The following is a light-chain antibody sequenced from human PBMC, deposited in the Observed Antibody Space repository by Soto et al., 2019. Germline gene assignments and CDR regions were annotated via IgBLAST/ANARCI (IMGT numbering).Light chain of an antibody. Sequence: EIVLTKSPGTLSLSPGERSTLSFSAIQTFYNGYLAWYQQIPGQAPRLLIYGASSRATCIPDRFSGSGSVTDFTLTISRLEPEDFAVYYCQQYGSSSITFGQGTRLEIK. V-gene: IGKV3-20*01. CDR1: QTFYNGY. J-gene: IGKJ5*01. CDR2: GAS. CDR3: QQYGSSSIT.